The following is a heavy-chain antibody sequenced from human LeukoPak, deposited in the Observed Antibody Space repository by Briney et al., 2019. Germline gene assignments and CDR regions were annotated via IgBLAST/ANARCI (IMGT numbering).Heavy chain of an antibody. V-gene: IGHV3-21*01. CDR1: GFTFSSYS. Sequence: GGSLRLSCAASGFTFSSYSMNWVRQALGKGLEWVSSISSSSSYIYYADSVKGRFTISRDNAKNSLYLQMNSLRAEDTAVYYCARSEKSGYSSGWYRNHHDAFDIWGQGTMVTVSS. CDR3: ARSEKSGYSSGWYRNHHDAFDI. D-gene: IGHD6-19*01. J-gene: IGHJ3*02. CDR2: ISSSSSYI.